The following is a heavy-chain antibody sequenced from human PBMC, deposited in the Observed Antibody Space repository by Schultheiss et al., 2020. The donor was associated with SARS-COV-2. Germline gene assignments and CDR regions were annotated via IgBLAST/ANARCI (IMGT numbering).Heavy chain of an antibody. J-gene: IGHJ4*02. Sequence: ASVKVSCKASGYKFINYGITWVRQAPGQGLEWMGWINPNSGGTNYAQKFQGRVTITRDTSASTAYMELSSLRSEDTAVYYCARDSVVVAALPGYWGQGTLVTVSS. V-gene: IGHV1-18*01. CDR1: GYKFINYG. D-gene: IGHD2-15*01. CDR3: ARDSVVVAALPGY. CDR2: INPNSGGT.